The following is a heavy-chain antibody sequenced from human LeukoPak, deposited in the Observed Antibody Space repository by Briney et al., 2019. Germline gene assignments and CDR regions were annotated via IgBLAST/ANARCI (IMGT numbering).Heavy chain of an antibody. V-gene: IGHV3-11*04. J-gene: IGHJ4*02. D-gene: IGHD1-26*01. CDR1: GFTFSDYY. CDR2: ISPSGGAI. Sequence: PGGSLRLSCAASGFTFSDYYMSWICQAPGKGLEWLAFISPSGGAIYYADSVKGRFTISRDNAKNSLYLQMNSLKAEDTAVYYCARGLFVAGSFFDSWGQGTLVTVSS. CDR3: ARGLFVAGSFFDS.